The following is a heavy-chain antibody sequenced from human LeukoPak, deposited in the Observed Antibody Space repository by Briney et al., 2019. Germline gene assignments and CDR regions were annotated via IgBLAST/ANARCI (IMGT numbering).Heavy chain of an antibody. D-gene: IGHD5-12*01. CDR1: GGPISTSAYY. CDR3: ARVGLSGNDFNYFDY. V-gene: IGHV4-39*07. Sequence: SETLSLTCTVSGGPISTSAYYRGWIRQPPGKGREWIGNIYFSGSTYNNPSLNSRVTMSLDTSKQQFSLKLRSVTVADKAVYFCARVGLSGNDFNYFDYWGQGILVTVSS. J-gene: IGHJ4*02. CDR2: IYFSGST.